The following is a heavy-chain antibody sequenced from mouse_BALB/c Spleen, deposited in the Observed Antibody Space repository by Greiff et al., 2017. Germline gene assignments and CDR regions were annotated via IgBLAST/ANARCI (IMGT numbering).Heavy chain of an antibody. J-gene: IGHJ4*01. D-gene: IGHD1-1*01. CDR3: ARKSLYYGYAMDY. Sequence: EVQLQESGPGLVKPSQSLSLTCTVTGYSITSDYAWNWIRQFPGNKLEWMGYISYSGSTSYNPSLKSRISITRDTSKNQFFLQLNSVTTEDTATYYCARKSLYYGYAMDYWGQGTSVTVSS. V-gene: IGHV3-2*02. CDR1: GYSITSDYA. CDR2: ISYSGST.